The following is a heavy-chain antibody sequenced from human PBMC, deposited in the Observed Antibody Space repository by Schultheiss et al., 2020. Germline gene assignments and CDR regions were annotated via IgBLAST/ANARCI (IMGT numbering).Heavy chain of an antibody. J-gene: IGHJ4*02. Sequence: GGSLRLACAASGFTVSSNYMSWVRQAPGKGLEWVSVIYSCSSTYYADSVKGRFTISRDNAKNTLYLQMNSLRAEDTAVYYCARASSAWYYFDYWGQGTLVTVSS. V-gene: IGHV3-66*03. CDR3: ARASSAWYYFDY. D-gene: IGHD6-19*01. CDR1: GFTVSSNY. CDR2: IYSCSST.